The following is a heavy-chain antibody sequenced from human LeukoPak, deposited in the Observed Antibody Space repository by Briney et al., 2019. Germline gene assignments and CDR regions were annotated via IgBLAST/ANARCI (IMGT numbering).Heavy chain of an antibody. CDR3: ARRPDYGDYYYDY. V-gene: IGHV4-39*01. CDR2: IYYSGST. Sequence: PSETLSLTCTVSGGSISSSSYYWGWIRQPPGKGLEWIGSIYYSGSTYYNPSLKSRVTISVDTSKNQFSLKLSSVTAAGTAVYYCARRPDYGDYYYDYWGQGTLVTVSS. J-gene: IGHJ4*02. D-gene: IGHD4-17*01. CDR1: GGSISSSSYY.